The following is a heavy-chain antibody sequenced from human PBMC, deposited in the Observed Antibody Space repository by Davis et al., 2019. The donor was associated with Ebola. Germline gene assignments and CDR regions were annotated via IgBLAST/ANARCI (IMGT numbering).Heavy chain of an antibody. CDR2: ISSDGSNR. Sequence: GESLKISCAASGFTFSSYAMSWVRQAPGKGLEWVSIISSDGSNRFYADSVRGRFTISRDNSRSTLHLQMNNLKTEDTAIYYCVRELYDYVWLAYLDRWGQGTLVTVSS. CDR3: VRELYDYVWLAYLDR. CDR1: GFTFSSYA. J-gene: IGHJ4*02. D-gene: IGHD3-16*01. V-gene: IGHV3-30*01.